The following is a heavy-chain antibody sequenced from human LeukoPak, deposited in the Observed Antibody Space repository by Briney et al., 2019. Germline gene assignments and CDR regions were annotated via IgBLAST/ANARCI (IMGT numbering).Heavy chain of an antibody. CDR2: IIPIFGSS. J-gene: IGHJ5*02. CDR1: GGTFNNYA. D-gene: IGHD2-21*01. CDR3: ARVIHTELSTWFDP. V-gene: IGHV1-69*13. Sequence: ASVKVSCKASGGTFNNYAINWVRQAPGQGLEWMGGIIPIFGSSNYAQKFQGRVTITADESTTTAYMELSSLRSEDTAVYYCARVIHTELSTWFDPWGQGTLVTVSS.